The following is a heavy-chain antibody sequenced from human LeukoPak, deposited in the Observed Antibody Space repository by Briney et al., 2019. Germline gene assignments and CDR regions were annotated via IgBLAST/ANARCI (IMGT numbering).Heavy chain of an antibody. CDR1: GGSISSTSYY. V-gene: IGHV4-39*07. J-gene: IGHJ5*02. Sequence: SETLSLTCVVSGGSISSTSYYWGWIRQPPGKGLEWIGSIYYSGSTYYSPSLKSRVTISVDTSKNQFSLKLGSVTAADTAVYYCARLLRVGYCSTTTCNWFDPWGQGTLVTVSS. D-gene: IGHD2-2*03. CDR3: ARLLRVGYCSTTTCNWFDP. CDR2: IYYSGST.